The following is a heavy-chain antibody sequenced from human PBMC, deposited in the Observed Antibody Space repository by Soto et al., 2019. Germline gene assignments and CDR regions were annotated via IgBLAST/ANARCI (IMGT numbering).Heavy chain of an antibody. Sequence: EVQLVESGGGLVQPGRSLRLSCAASGFTFDDYAMHRVRQAPGKGLEWVSGISWNVGSIAYADSVKGRFTISRDYAKNSLYLQMNSLRAEDTALYYCAKGVAGWYYFDYWGQGTLVTVSS. CDR3: AKGVAGWYYFDY. D-gene: IGHD3-3*01. J-gene: IGHJ4*02. V-gene: IGHV3-9*01. CDR1: GFTFDDYA. CDR2: ISWNVGSI.